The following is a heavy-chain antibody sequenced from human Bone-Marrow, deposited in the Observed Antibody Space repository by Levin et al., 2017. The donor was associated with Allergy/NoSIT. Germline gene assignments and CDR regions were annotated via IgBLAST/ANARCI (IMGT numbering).Heavy chain of an antibody. CDR2: INWNSGTI. CDR3: ARDTEATGSIGKYGMDV. D-gene: IGHD5-12*01. V-gene: IGHV3-9*01. Sequence: PGGSLRLSCVASGFIFDDYAMHWVRQVPGKGLEWVSSINWNSGTIEHADSVKGRFTIFRDNAKNILYLQMNSLRGEDTAFYYCARDTEATGSIGKYGMDVWGQGTTVTVSS. J-gene: IGHJ6*02. CDR1: GFIFDDYA.